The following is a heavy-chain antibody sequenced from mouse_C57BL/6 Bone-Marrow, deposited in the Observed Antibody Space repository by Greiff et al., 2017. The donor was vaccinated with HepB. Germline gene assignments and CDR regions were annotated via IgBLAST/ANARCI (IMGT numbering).Heavy chain of an antibody. V-gene: IGHV1-64*01. J-gene: IGHJ2*01. CDR1: GYTFTSYW. CDR2: IHPNSGST. Sequence: QVQLQQSGAELVKPGASVKLSCKASGYTFTSYWMHWVKQRPGQGLEWIGMIHPNSGSTNYNEKFKIKATLTVDKSSSTAYMQLSSLTSEDSAVYYCARSDCSFDYWGQGTTLTVSS. CDR3: ARSDCSFDY.